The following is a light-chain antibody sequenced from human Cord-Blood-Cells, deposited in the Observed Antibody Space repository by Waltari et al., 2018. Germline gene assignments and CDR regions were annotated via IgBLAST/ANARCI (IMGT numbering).Light chain of an antibody. CDR2: EVS. J-gene: IGLJ3*02. CDR3: SSYAGSNNLV. Sequence: QSALPQPPSASGSPGHSVTISCTGTSSAVGGYNYVSWYQQHPGKAPKLMIYEVSKRPSGVPDRFSGSKSGNTASLTVSGLQAEDEADYYCSSYAGSNNLVFGGGTKLTVL. CDR1: SSAVGGYNY. V-gene: IGLV2-8*01.